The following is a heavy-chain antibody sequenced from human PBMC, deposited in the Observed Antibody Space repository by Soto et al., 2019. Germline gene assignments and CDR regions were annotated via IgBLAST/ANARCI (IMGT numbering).Heavy chain of an antibody. D-gene: IGHD2-2*01. CDR2: INVGDAGT. CDR3: AKNYQFDC. Sequence: EVQLLESGGGLEQPGGSLRLSCAASGFIFTSYAMSWVRQAPGKGLEWVSSINVGDAGTNYADSVKGRFTISRDNSKNTVYLQMTFLRADDTAIYYCAKNYQFDCWGQGTLVTVSS. J-gene: IGHJ4*02. CDR1: GFIFTSYA. V-gene: IGHV3-23*01.